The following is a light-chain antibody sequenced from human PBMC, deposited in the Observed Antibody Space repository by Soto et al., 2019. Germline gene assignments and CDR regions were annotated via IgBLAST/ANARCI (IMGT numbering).Light chain of an antibody. Sequence: DIQMTQSPSSLSASVGDRVTITCQASQDISNYLNWYQQKPGKAPKLLIYDASNLETGVPSRFSGSGSGAEFTLTIDSLQPDDFATYYCLQYFTYPFTFGGGTKVDI. CDR2: DAS. V-gene: IGKV1-33*01. CDR1: QDISNY. CDR3: LQYFTYPFT. J-gene: IGKJ4*01.